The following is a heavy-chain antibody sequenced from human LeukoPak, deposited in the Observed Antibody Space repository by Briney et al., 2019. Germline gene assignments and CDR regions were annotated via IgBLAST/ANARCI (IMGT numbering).Heavy chain of an antibody. J-gene: IGHJ4*02. CDR1: GGSISSYY. CDR3: ARVGLGASYFDY. Sequence: SETLSLTCTVSGGSISSYYWSWIRQPPGKGLEWIGYIYYSGSTNYNPSLKSRVTILVDTSKNQFSLKLSSVTAADTAVYYCARVGLGASYFDYWGQGTLVTVSS. D-gene: IGHD1-26*01. V-gene: IGHV4-59*01. CDR2: IYYSGST.